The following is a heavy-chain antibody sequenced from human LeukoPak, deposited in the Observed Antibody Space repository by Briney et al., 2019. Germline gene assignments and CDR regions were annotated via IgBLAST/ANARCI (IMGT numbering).Heavy chain of an antibody. CDR1: GFTFSSYG. V-gene: IGHV3-30*03. CDR3: AREGSGSGWYFDY. J-gene: IGHJ4*02. Sequence: PGGSLRLSCAASGFTFSSYGMHWVRQAPGKGLEWVAVTSYDGSNKYYADSVKGRFTISRDNSKNTLYLQMNSLRAEDTAVYYCAREGSGSGWYFDYWGQGTLVTVSS. D-gene: IGHD6-19*01. CDR2: TSYDGSNK.